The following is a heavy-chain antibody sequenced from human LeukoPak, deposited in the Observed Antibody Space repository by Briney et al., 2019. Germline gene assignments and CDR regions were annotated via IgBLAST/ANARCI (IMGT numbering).Heavy chain of an antibody. Sequence: PGGSLRLSCAASGFTFSSHWMTWVRQAPGKGLEWVASINQDGSQTYYVDSVKGRFTISRDNADNSLYLQMNSLRAEDTAVYYCARDTHSSSWYDQDPAYFKTAFDIWGQGTMVTVSS. D-gene: IGHD6-13*01. J-gene: IGHJ3*02. CDR3: ARDTHSSSWYDQDPAYFKTAFDI. CDR1: GFTFSSHW. V-gene: IGHV3-7*01. CDR2: INQDGSQT.